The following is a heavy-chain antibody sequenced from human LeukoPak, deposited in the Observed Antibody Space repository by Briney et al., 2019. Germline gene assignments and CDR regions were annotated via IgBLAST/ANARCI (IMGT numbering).Heavy chain of an antibody. Sequence: SGGSLRLSCAASGFTFSTYWMSWVRQAPGKGLEWVANIKQGGSEKNYVDSVKGRFTISRDNAKKSLYLQMNSLRVEDTAVYYCARRAGPYCSATTCRGDFDYWGQGTLVTVSS. V-gene: IGHV3-7*01. D-gene: IGHD2-2*01. CDR2: IKQGGSEK. J-gene: IGHJ4*02. CDR3: ARRAGPYCSATTCRGDFDY. CDR1: GFTFSTYW.